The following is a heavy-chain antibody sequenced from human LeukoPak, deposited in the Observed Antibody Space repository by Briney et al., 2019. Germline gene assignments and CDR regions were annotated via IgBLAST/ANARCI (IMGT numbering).Heavy chain of an antibody. CDR1: GFTFSSYA. J-gene: IGHJ4*02. Sequence: PGGSLRLSCVASGFTFSSYAMHWVRQAPGKGLEWVALISHDGSDKYYANSLKGRFTISRDNSKNTLYLQMNSLGAEDTAVYYCVDGGRFDYWGQGPLVTVS. V-gene: IGHV3-30*03. CDR3: VDGGRFDY. D-gene: IGHD4-23*01. CDR2: ISHDGSDK.